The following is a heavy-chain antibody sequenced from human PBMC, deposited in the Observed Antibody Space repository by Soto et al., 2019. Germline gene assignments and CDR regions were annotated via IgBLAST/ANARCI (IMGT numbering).Heavy chain of an antibody. CDR3: ARGYSGSYYYYSGMDV. CDR1: GGTFSSYA. J-gene: IGHJ6*02. D-gene: IGHD1-26*01. V-gene: IGHV1-69*13. Sequence: SVKVSCKASGGTFSSYAISWVRQAPGQGLEWMGGIIPIFGTANYAQKFRGRVTITADESTSTAYMELSSLRSEDTAVYYCARGYSGSYYYYSGMDVWGQGTTVTVSS. CDR2: IIPIFGTA.